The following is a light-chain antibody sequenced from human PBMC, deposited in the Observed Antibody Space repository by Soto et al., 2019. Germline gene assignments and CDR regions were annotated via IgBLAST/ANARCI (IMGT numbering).Light chain of an antibody. Sequence: QPVLTQSPSASASLGASVKLTCTLSSGHSYYAIAWHQQQPEKGPRYLMILNSDGSHTKGDGIPDRFSGSSSGAERYLTISSLQSEDEADYYCQTWGTGIQVFGGGTKVTVL. J-gene: IGLJ2*01. CDR2: LNSDGSH. V-gene: IGLV4-69*01. CDR1: SGHSYYA. CDR3: QTWGTGIQV.